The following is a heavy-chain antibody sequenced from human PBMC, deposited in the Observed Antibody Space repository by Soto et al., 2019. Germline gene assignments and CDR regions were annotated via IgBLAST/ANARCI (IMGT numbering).Heavy chain of an antibody. V-gene: IGHV1-8*01. CDR3: ARGDDFWSGRLDS. J-gene: IGHJ4*02. CDR1: GYSFTNHD. Sequence: QVQLVQSGAEVKKPGASVKVSCKTSGYSFTNHDINWVRQAPGQGLEWMGWMSPHSGNTGFAQKFQGRVTLTVNTAISTAYMELRSMTSEDTAVYYCARGDDFWSGRLDSWGQGTLVTASS. CDR2: MSPHSGNT. D-gene: IGHD3-3*01.